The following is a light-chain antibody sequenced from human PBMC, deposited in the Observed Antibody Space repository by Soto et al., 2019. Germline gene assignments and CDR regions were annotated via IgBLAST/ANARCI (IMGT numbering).Light chain of an antibody. J-gene: IGKJ4*01. CDR2: GAS. CDR1: QSVSSSY. CDR3: QQYGSSQGLT. V-gene: IGKV3-20*01. Sequence: EIVLTQSPGTLSLSPGERATLSCRASQSVSSSYLAWYQQKPGQAPGLLIYGASSRATGIPDRFSGSGSGTDFTLTISRLEPEDFAVYYCQQYGSSQGLTFGGGTKVDIK.